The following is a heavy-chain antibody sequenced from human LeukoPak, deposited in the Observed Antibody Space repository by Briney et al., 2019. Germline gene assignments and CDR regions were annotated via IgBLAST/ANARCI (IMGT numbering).Heavy chain of an antibody. CDR3: AREQVFWSGYTPASNFDY. D-gene: IGHD3-3*01. CDR2: IYSSWST. Sequence: SETLSLTCTVSGGSISSYYWSWMRQPAGKGLEGKGLEWIGRIYSSWSTNYNPSLKSRVTMSVDTSKNQFSLKLNSVTAADTAVYYRAREQVFWSGYTPASNFDYWGQGTLVTVSS. J-gene: IGHJ4*02. V-gene: IGHV4-4*07. CDR1: GGSISSYY.